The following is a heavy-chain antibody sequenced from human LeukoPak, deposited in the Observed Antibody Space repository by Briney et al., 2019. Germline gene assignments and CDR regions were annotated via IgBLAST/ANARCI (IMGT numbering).Heavy chain of an antibody. Sequence: ASVKVSCKVSGYSFTGYYMHWVRQAPGEGLEWMGRINPNSGGTNYAQNFQGRVTMTGDTSISTAYMELSRLRSDDTAVYYCARVRESSCSNGVCYAFWGQGTLVTVSS. CDR1: GYSFTGYY. CDR2: INPNSGGT. J-gene: IGHJ4*02. D-gene: IGHD2-8*01. V-gene: IGHV1-2*02. CDR3: ARVRESSCSNGVCYAF.